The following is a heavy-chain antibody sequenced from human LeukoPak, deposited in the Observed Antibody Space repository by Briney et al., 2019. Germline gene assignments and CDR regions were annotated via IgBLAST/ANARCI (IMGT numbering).Heavy chain of an antibody. D-gene: IGHD3-3*01. CDR1: GGSFSGYY. Sequence: SETLSLTCAVYGGSFSGYYWSWIRQPPGKGLEWIGEINHSGSTNYNPSLKSRVTISVDTSKNQFSLNLSSVTAADTAVYYCARVAHYDFWSGYLTDYYYYGMDVWGQGTTVTVSS. J-gene: IGHJ6*02. CDR3: ARVAHYDFWSGYLTDYYYYGMDV. V-gene: IGHV4-34*01. CDR2: INHSGST.